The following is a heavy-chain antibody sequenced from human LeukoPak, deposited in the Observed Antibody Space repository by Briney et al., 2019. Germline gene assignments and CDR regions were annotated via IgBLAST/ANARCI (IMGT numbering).Heavy chain of an antibody. CDR2: IRYDGSNK. CDR3: ARDPTAIAARPINY. J-gene: IGHJ4*02. Sequence: PGGSLRLSCAASGFTFSNYGMHWVRQAPGRGLEWVAFIRYDGSNKYYADSVKGRFTISRDNSKNTLSLQMNSLRAEDTAVYYCARDPTAIAARPINYWGQGTLVTVSS. V-gene: IGHV3-30*02. CDR1: GFTFSNYG. D-gene: IGHD6-6*01.